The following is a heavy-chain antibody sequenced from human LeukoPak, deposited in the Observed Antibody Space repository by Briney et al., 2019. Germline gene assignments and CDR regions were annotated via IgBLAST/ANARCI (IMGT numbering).Heavy chain of an antibody. Sequence: PGGSLRLSCAASGFTFSSYWMSWVRQAPGKGLEWVANINQDGSEKYYVDSVKGRFTISRDNAKNSLYLQMNSLRAEDTAVYYCARSRGPSYYYDSSGYPSGYWGQGTLVTVSS. CDR3: ARSRGPSYYYDSSGYPSGY. V-gene: IGHV3-7*01. CDR2: INQDGSEK. CDR1: GFTFSSYW. J-gene: IGHJ4*02. D-gene: IGHD3-22*01.